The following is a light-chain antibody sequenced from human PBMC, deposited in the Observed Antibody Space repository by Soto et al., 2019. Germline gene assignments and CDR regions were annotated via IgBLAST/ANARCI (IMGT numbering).Light chain of an antibody. Sequence: DFQMTQSPSSLSASVGDRVTITCRASQDINNRLAWFQQKPGKVPKVLIYAVSTLQSGVPSRFSGSGSGTAFTLTISSLQPEDVATYYCQNYNSAPPAGTFGGGTKVEIK. J-gene: IGKJ4*01. CDR1: QDINNR. CDR3: QNYNSAPPAGT. CDR2: AVS. V-gene: IGKV1-27*01.